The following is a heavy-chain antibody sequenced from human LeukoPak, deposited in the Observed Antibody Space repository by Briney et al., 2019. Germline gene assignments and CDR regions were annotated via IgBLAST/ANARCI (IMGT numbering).Heavy chain of an antibody. V-gene: IGHV1-69*05. CDR2: IIPIFGTA. CDR1: GGTFSSYA. Sequence: SVKVSCKASGGTFSSYAISWVRQASGQGLEWMGGIIPIFGTANYAQKFQGRVTITTDESTSTAYMELSSLRSEDTTVYYCARVGSSSSGYYYYMDVWGKGTTVTVSS. D-gene: IGHD6-6*01. CDR3: ARVGSSSSGYYYYMDV. J-gene: IGHJ6*03.